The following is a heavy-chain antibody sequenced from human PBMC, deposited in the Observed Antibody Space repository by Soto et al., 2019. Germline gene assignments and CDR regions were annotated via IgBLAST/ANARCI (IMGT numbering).Heavy chain of an antibody. J-gene: IGHJ6*02. D-gene: IGHD3-16*01. V-gene: IGHV1-69*13. CDR1: GGTFSSYA. CDR3: ASRGAYLKDYYYYYGMDV. CDR2: IIPIFGTA. Sequence: SVKVSCKASGGTFSSYAISWVRQAPGQGLEWMGGIIPIFGTANYAQKFQGRVTITADESTSTAYMELSSLRSEDTAVYYCASRGAYLKDYYYYYGMDVWGQGTTVTVSS.